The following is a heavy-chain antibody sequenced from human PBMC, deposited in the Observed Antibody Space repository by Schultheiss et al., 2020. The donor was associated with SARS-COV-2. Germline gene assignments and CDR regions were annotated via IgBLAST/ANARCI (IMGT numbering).Heavy chain of an antibody. V-gene: IGHV5-51*01. D-gene: IGHD6-19*01. Sequence: GESLKISCKGSGYSFTTYWIGWVRQMPGKGLEWMGIIYPGDSDTRYSPSFQGQVTISADRFTSTAYLQWSSLKASDTAMYYCARHRAVAGTKDYWGQGTLVTVSS. CDR2: IYPGDSDT. J-gene: IGHJ4*02. CDR1: GYSFTTYW. CDR3: ARHRAVAGTKDY.